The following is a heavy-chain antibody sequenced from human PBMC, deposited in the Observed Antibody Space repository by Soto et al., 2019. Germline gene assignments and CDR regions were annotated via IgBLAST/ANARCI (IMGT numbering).Heavy chain of an antibody. CDR1: GFSLSNARMG. CDR2: IFSNDEK. J-gene: IGHJ5*02. CDR3: ARLAAAGTVGWFDP. Sequence: QVTLKESGPVLVKPTEPLTLTCTVSGFSLSNARMGVSWIRQPPGKALEWLAHIFSNDEKSYSTSLKSRLTISKDTSKSQVVLTMTNIDPVDTATYYCARLAAAGTVGWFDPWGQGTLVTVSS. D-gene: IGHD6-13*01. V-gene: IGHV2-26*01.